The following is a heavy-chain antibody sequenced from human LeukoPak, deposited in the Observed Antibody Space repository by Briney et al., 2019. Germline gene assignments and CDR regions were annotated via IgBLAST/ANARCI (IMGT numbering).Heavy chain of an antibody. CDR2: INPNSGGT. Sequence: ASVKVSCKASGYTFTGYYMHWVRQAPGQGLEWMGWINPNSGGTNYAQKFQGRVTMTRDTSISTAYMELSRLRSDDTAVYYCARDSDILTGRDAFDIWGQGTMVTVSS. D-gene: IGHD3-9*01. V-gene: IGHV1-2*02. J-gene: IGHJ3*02. CDR3: ARDSDILTGRDAFDI. CDR1: GYTFTGYY.